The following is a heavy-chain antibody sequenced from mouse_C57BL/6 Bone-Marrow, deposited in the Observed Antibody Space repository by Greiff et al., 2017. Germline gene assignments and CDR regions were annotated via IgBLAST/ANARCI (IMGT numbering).Heavy chain of an antibody. V-gene: IGHV5-9-1*02. Sequence: EVQGVESGAGLVKPGGSLKLSCAASGFTFSSYAMSWVRQTPEKRLEWVAYISSGGDYIYYADTVKGRFTISRDNARNTLYLQMSSLKSEDTAMYYCTSLYYDYSNFDYWGQGTTLTVSS. CDR2: ISSGGDYI. CDR1: GFTFSSYA. J-gene: IGHJ2*01. D-gene: IGHD2-4*01. CDR3: TSLYYDYSNFDY.